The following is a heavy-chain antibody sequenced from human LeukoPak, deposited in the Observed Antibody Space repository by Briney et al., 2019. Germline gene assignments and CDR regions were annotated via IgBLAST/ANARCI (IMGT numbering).Heavy chain of an antibody. CDR2: INPNSGGT. V-gene: IGHV1-2*02. Sequence: SVKVSCKASGYTFTGHYMHWVRQAPGQGVXWMGWINPNSGGTNYAQKFQGRVTMTRDTSISTAYMELSRLRSDDTAVYYCARDGNWHYHPFDPWGQGTLVTVSS. D-gene: IGHD1-7*01. J-gene: IGHJ5*02. CDR3: ARDGNWHYHPFDP. CDR1: GYTFTGHY.